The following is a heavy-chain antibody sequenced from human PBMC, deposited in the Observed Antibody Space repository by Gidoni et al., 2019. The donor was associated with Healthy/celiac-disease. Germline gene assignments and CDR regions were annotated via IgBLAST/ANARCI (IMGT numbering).Heavy chain of an antibody. J-gene: IGHJ4*02. CDR2: IYYTGST. D-gene: IGHD3-10*01. CDR1: GGYLSSSSYY. Sequence: QLQLQESGPGLVKPSEPLSLTCPVSGGYLSSSSYYWGWIRQPPGKGLAWIGSIYYTGSTYYNPSLKSRVTISVDTSKNQFSLKLSSVTAADTAVYYCARVASGKSSTFDYWGQGTLVTVSS. CDR3: ARVASGKSSTFDY. V-gene: IGHV4-39*07.